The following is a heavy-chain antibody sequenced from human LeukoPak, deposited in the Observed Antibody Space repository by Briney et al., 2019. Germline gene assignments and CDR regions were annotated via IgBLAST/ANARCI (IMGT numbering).Heavy chain of an antibody. Sequence: GGSLRLSCAASGFTFSSYAMHWVRQAPGKGLEYVSAISSNGGSIYYANSVKGRFTISRDNSKNTLYLQMGSLRAEDMAVYYCARGRLWLQENWFDPWGQGTLVTVSS. CDR3: ARGRLWLQENWFDP. J-gene: IGHJ5*02. CDR1: GFTFSSYA. D-gene: IGHD4/OR15-4a*01. CDR2: ISSNGGSI. V-gene: IGHV3-64*01.